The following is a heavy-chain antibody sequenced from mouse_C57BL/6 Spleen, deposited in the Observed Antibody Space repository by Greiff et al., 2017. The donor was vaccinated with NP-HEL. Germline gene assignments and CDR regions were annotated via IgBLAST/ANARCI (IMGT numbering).Heavy chain of an antibody. Sequence: DVKLQESGPGLAKPSQTLSLTCSVTGYSITSDYWNWIRKFPGNKLEYMGYISFSGSTYYNPSLKSRISITRDTSKNQYYLQLNSVTTEDTATYYCARSHYGSSYYFDYWGQGTTLTVSS. CDR2: ISFSGST. CDR1: GYSITSDY. V-gene: IGHV3-8*01. D-gene: IGHD1-1*01. J-gene: IGHJ2*01. CDR3: ARSHYGSSYYFDY.